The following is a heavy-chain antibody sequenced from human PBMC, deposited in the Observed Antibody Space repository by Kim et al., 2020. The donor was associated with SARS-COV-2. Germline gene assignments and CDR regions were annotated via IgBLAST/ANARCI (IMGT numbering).Heavy chain of an antibody. J-gene: IGHJ5*02. Sequence: SVKVSCKASGGTFSSYAISWVRQAPGQGLEWMGGIIPIFGTANYAQKFQGRVTITADESTSTAYMELSSLRSEDTAVYYCARDPFGGSSYNWFDPWGQGTLVTVSS. CDR2: IIPIFGTA. CDR1: GGTFSSYA. CDR3: ARDPFGGSSYNWFDP. D-gene: IGHD2-15*01. V-gene: IGHV1-69*13.